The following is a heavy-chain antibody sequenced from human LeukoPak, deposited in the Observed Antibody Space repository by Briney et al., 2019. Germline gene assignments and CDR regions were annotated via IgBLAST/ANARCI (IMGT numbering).Heavy chain of an antibody. D-gene: IGHD6-6*01. J-gene: IGHJ4*02. Sequence: GGSLRLSCAASGFTFSSYEMNWVRQAPGKGLEWVSYISSSGSTIYYADSVKGRFTISRDNAKNLLYLQMNSLRAEDTAVYYCAKDPTSSSALDYWGQGTLVTVSS. V-gene: IGHV3-48*03. CDR2: ISSSGSTI. CDR1: GFTFSSYE. CDR3: AKDPTSSSALDY.